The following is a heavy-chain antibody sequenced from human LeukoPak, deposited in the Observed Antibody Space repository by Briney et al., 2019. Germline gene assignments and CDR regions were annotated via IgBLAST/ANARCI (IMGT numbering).Heavy chain of an antibody. Sequence: PGGSLRLSCAASGFTVSSNYINWVRQAPGKGLEWVANIKQDGSEKYYVDSVKGRFTISRDNAKNSLYLQMNSLRAEDTAVYYCARNAVLLWFGELIELSAFDIWGQGTMVTVSS. D-gene: IGHD3-10*01. CDR3: ARNAVLLWFGELIELSAFDI. CDR1: GFTVSSNY. V-gene: IGHV3-7*01. CDR2: IKQDGSEK. J-gene: IGHJ3*02.